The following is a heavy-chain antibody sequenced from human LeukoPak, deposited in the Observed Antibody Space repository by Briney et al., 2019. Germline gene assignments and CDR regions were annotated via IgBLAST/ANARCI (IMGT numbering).Heavy chain of an antibody. V-gene: IGHV3-30-3*01. CDR1: GFTFSSYA. CDR2: ISYDGSNK. Sequence: PGRSLRLSCAASGFTFSSYAMHWVRQAPGKGLEWVAVISYDGSNKYYADSVKGRFTISRDNSKNTLYLQMNSLRAEDTAVYYCARDRRNIVVVTAIFFAFDIWGQGTMVTVSS. D-gene: IGHD2-21*02. J-gene: IGHJ3*02. CDR3: ARDRRNIVVVTAIFFAFDI.